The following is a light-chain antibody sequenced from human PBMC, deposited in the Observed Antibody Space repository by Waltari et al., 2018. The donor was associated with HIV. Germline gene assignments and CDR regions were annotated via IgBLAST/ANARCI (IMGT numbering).Light chain of an antibody. J-gene: IGKJ4*01. CDR2: AAS. CDR3: QQLESYTQIS. CDR1: QGISSY. V-gene: IGKV1-9*01. Sequence: DIQLTQSPSILSASVVDRVTLTCRTSQGISSYLAWYQQKPGKDPKLLIYAASTLQSGVPSRFSGSGSGTEFTLTISSLQPEDFATYYCQQLESYTQISFGGGTKVGIK.